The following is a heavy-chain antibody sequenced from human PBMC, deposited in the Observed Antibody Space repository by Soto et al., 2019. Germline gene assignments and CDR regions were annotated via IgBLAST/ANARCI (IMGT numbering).Heavy chain of an antibody. Sequence: PGGSLRLSCSASGFIFSSFAMHWVRQAPGKGLEYVSFISAYGGSTYYADSVKGRFTVSRDNSKNTLDLHMSSLRLDDTAVYYCARTHRYCSGDSCYLVDYWGQETLVAVSS. V-gene: IGHV3-64D*08. CDR3: ARTHRYCSGDSCYLVDY. CDR1: GFIFSSFA. CDR2: ISAYGGST. D-gene: IGHD2-15*01. J-gene: IGHJ4*02.